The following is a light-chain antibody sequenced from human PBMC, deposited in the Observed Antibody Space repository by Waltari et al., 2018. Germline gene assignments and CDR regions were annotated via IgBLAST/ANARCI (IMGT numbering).Light chain of an antibody. CDR3: CSYTRSSSLV. V-gene: IGLV2-14*03. Sequence: QSALTQPASVSGSPGQSISISCTGTSRDVGGYNFVPWYQRLPGKAPKLIIYDVGNRPSGVSNRFSGSKSGNTASLIISGLQADDEADYYCCSYTRSSSLVFGGGTKLTVL. CDR1: SRDVGGYNF. J-gene: IGLJ2*01. CDR2: DVG.